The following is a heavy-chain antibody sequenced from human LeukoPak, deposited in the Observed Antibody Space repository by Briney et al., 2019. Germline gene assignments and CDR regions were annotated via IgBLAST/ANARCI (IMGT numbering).Heavy chain of an antibody. Sequence: GGSLRLSCAASGFTFSSYNMNWVRQAPGKGLEWVSSISSSSSYIYYTDSVKGRFTISRDNAKNSLYLQMNSLRADDTAIYYCARVSLGAAAGTSRWGQGTLVTVSS. CDR2: ISSSSSYI. D-gene: IGHD6-13*01. J-gene: IGHJ4*02. V-gene: IGHV3-21*01. CDR3: ARVSLGAAAGTSR. CDR1: GFTFSSYN.